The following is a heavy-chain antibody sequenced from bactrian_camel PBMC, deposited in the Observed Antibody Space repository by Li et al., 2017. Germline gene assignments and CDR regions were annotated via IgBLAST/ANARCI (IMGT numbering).Heavy chain of an antibody. D-gene: IGHD5*01. V-gene: IGHV3S53*01. CDR1: SRSNC. J-gene: IGHJ4*01. CDR2: IASGGGT. CDR3: TPGVY. Sequence: HVQLVESGGGSVQAGGSLRLSCAYSSRSNCMSWFRHTPGEEREGVAWIASGGGTSYADSVKGRFIISRDDATTTLILQLDSLRTEDTARYYCTPGVYWGQGTQVTVS.